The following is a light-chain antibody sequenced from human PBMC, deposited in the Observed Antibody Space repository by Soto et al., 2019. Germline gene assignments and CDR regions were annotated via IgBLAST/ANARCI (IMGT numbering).Light chain of an antibody. V-gene: IGKV3-20*01. CDR1: QSVGGTY. Sequence: EIVLTQSPATLSLSPGERATLTCRASQSVGGTYLAWYQQKPGQAPRLLLSGASRRATDIPDRFSGSGSETDFTLTISRLEPEDFAVYHCQQYGRSPGTFGQGTKLEI. CDR3: QQYGRSPGT. J-gene: IGKJ2*01. CDR2: GAS.